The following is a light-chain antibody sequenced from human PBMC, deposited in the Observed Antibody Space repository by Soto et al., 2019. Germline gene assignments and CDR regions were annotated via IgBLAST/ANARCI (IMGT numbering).Light chain of an antibody. J-gene: IGKJ5*01. CDR1: QSVSSN. Sequence: EIVMTQSPGTLSVSPGERATLSCRASQSVSSNLAWYQHKPGQAPTLLMSGASNRASGVPVRFSGSGSGTDFTLTITRLEPEDFALYYCQQYGGSPITFGLGTRLEIK. CDR3: QQYGGSPIT. V-gene: IGKV3-20*01. CDR2: GAS.